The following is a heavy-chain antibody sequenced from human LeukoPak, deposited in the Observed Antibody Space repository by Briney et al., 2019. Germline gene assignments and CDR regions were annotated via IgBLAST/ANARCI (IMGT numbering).Heavy chain of an antibody. J-gene: IGHJ3*02. CDR3: ARSPYSGSYYGDAFDI. CDR1: GFTFDDYA. D-gene: IGHD1-26*01. CDR2: ISWNSGSI. V-gene: IGHV3-9*01. Sequence: PGGSLRLSCAASGFTFDDYAMHWVRQAPGKGLEWVSGISWNSGSIGYADSVKGRFTISRDNAKNSLYLQMNSLRAEDTALYYCARSPYSGSYYGDAFDIWGQGTMVTVSS.